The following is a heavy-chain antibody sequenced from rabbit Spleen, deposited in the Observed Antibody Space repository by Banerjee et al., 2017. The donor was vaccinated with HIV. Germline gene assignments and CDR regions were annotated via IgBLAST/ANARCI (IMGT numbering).Heavy chain of an antibody. D-gene: IGHD1-1*01. CDR3: ARDSSSSFSSYGMDL. Sequence: QSLEESGGDLVKPGASLTLTCAASGVSFSGSSYMCWVRQAPGKGLEWIACIDAGSSGFTYFASWAKGRFTCSKTSSTTATLQMTRLTVADTATYFCARDSSSSFSSYGMDLWGPGTLVTVS. V-gene: IGHV1S40*01. CDR1: GVSFSGSSY. CDR2: IDAGSSGFT. J-gene: IGHJ6*01.